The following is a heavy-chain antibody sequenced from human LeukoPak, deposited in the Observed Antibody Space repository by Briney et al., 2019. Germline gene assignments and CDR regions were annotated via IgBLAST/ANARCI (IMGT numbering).Heavy chain of an antibody. CDR2: ISLTGLT. CDR1: GGSISNTNW. CDR3: SRENGAFSPFGY. D-gene: IGHD2-8*01. V-gene: IGHV4-4*02. J-gene: IGHJ4*02. Sequence: SETLSLTCGVSGGSISNTNWWSWVRQPPGQGLEWIGEISLTGLTHYNPSLESRVTVSLDKSKSQLSLNLTSVTAADTAVYYCSRENGAFSPFGYWGQGTLVTVLS.